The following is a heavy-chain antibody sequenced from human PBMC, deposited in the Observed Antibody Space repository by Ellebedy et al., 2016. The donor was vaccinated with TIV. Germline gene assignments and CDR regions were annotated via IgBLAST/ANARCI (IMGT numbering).Heavy chain of an antibody. V-gene: IGHV1-69*13. CDR1: GGTFSSYA. D-gene: IGHD2-15*01. J-gene: IGHJ4*02. CDR2: IIPIFGTA. CDR3: ASQGVVAATVDY. Sequence: SVKVSCXASGGTFSSYAISWVRQAPGQGLEWMGGIIPIFGTANYAQKFQGRVTITADESTSTAYMELSSLRSEDTAVYYCASQGVVAATVDYWGKGTLVTVSS.